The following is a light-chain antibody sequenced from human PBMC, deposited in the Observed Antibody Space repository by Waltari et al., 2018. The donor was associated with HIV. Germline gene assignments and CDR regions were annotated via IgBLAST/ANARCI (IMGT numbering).Light chain of an antibody. Sequence: QSVLTQPPSESGTPGQRVTISCSGSSYNIGSNYVFWYQQLPGTAPKLVIYRNNQRPSGVPDRFSGSKSGTSASLAISGLRSEDEADYYCAAWDDSLRGLVFGGGTKLTVL. CDR3: AAWDDSLRGLV. V-gene: IGLV1-47*01. CDR2: RNN. CDR1: SYNIGSNY. J-gene: IGLJ3*02.